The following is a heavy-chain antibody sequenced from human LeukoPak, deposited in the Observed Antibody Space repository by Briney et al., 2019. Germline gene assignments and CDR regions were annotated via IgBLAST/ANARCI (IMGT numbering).Heavy chain of an antibody. Sequence: SETLSLTCTVSGGSISSSSYYWGWIRQPPGKGLEWIGSIYYSGSTYYNPSLKSRVTISVDTSKNQFSLKLSSVTAADTAVYYCERQGGPYGDLDYWGQGTLVTVSS. CDR1: GGSISSSSYY. J-gene: IGHJ4*02. CDR2: IYYSGST. D-gene: IGHD4-17*01. CDR3: ERQGGPYGDLDY. V-gene: IGHV4-39*01.